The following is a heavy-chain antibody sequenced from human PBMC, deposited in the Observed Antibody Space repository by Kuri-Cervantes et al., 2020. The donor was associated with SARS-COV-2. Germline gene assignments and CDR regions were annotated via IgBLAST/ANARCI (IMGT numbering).Heavy chain of an antibody. CDR3: ARAVAGFYYFDY. J-gene: IGHJ4*02. V-gene: IGHV3-30*02. Sequence: GGSLRLSCAASGFTFSNYGMHWVRQAPGRGLEWVAFLRYDGGATHYADSVKGRFTISRDNAKNSLYLQMNSLRAEDTAVYYCARAVAGFYYFDYWGQGTLVTVSS. CDR1: GFTFSNYG. D-gene: IGHD6-19*01. CDR2: LRYDGGAT.